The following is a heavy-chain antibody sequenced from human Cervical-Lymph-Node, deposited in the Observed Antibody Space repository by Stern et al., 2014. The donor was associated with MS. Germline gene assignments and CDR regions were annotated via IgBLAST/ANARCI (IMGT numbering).Heavy chain of an antibody. J-gene: IGHJ4*02. D-gene: IGHD2-2*01. CDR2: INPNSGGT. CDR3: ARYCSSTSCYYFDY. Sequence: VQLVESGAEVKKPGASVKVSCKASGYTFTGYYMHWVRQAPGQGLEWMGRINPNSGGTNYAQKFQGRVTMTRDTSISTAYMELSRLRSDDTAVYYCARYCSSTSCYYFDYWGQGTLVTVSS. CDR1: GYTFTGYY. V-gene: IGHV1-2*06.